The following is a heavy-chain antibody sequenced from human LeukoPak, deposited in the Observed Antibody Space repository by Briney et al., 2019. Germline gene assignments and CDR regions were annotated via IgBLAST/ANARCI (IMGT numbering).Heavy chain of an antibody. CDR3: ARLPAYCSSTSCYYDY. J-gene: IGHJ4*02. D-gene: IGHD2-2*01. CDR2: IRYDGSNK. CDR1: GFTFSSYG. Sequence: GGSLRLSCAASGFTFSSYGMHWVRQAPGKGLEWVAFIRYDGSNKYYADSVKGRFTISRDNAKNSLFLQMNSLRAEGTAVYYCARLPAYCSSTSCYYDYWGQGTLVTVSS. V-gene: IGHV3-30*02.